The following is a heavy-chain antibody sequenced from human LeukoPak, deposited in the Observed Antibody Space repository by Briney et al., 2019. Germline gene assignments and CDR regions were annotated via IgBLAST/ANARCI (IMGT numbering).Heavy chain of an antibody. CDR3: ARVGHDYGDYYFDY. V-gene: IGHV4-34*01. CDR1: GGSFSGYY. D-gene: IGHD4-17*01. J-gene: IGHJ4*02. CDR2: INHSGST. Sequence: SETLSLTCAVYGGSFSGYYWSWIRQPPGKGLEWIGEINHSGSTNYNPSLKSRVTISVDTSKNQFSLKLSSVTAADTAVYYCARVGHDYGDYYFDYWGQGTLVTVSS.